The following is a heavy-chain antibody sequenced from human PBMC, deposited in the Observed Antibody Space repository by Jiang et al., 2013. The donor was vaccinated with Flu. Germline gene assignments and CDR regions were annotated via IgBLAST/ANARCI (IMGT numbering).Heavy chain of an antibody. CDR1: GGSISSYY. CDR3: ARLQSFGVHTATSYYFDL. V-gene: IGHV4-59*01. J-gene: IGHJ4*02. CDR2: IYYTGNT. D-gene: IGHD3-16*01. Sequence: LLKPSETLSLTCTVSGGSISSYYWSWIRQPPEKGLHWIGYIYYTGNTNYNPSLKGRVTMSVDTSKSQFSLKVNSVTAADTAVYYCARLQSFGVHTATSYYFDLWGQGTLVTVSS.